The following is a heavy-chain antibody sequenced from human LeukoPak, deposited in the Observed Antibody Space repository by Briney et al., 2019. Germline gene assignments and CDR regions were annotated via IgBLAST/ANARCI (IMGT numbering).Heavy chain of an antibody. CDR2: IKPDGSEK. D-gene: IGHD5-24*01. CDR3: ARRGYTFDY. J-gene: IGHJ4*02. V-gene: IGHV3-7*01. Sequence: GGSLRLSCAASEFIFSNYWMSWVRQAPAKGLEWVANIKPDGSEKNYVDSVRGRFTISRDNAKSSVFLQMNSLRAEDTAVYYCARRGYTFDYWGLGTLVTVSS. CDR1: EFIFSNYW.